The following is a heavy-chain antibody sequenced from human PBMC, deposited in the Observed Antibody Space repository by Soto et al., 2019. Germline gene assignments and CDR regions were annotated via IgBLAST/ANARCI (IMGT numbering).Heavy chain of an antibody. Sequence: QVQLVQSGADVKEPGASVKVSCKASGYTFSDHYVQWVRQAPGQGLEWVAMINPADGTTRYAQMFQGRVTLTRDTATNTVYVEMSSLRSEDTAFYYCARDRPHAWLDPWGQGTLVTVS. V-gene: IGHV1-46*01. CDR2: INPADGTT. J-gene: IGHJ5*02. CDR3: ARDRPHAWLDP. CDR1: GYTFSDHY.